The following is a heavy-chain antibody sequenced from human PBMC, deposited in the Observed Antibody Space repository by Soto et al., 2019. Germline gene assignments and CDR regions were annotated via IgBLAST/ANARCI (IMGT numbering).Heavy chain of an antibody. CDR2: ISSSSSYI. Sequence: GGSLRLSCAASGFTFSSYSMNWVRQAPGKGLEWVSSISSSSSYIYYADSVKGRFTISRDNAKNSLYLQMNSLRAEDTAVYYCARGIVVVPAPRPCWFEPWGQGTLVTVPS. CDR3: ARGIVVVPAPRPCWFEP. CDR1: GFTFSSYS. V-gene: IGHV3-21*01. D-gene: IGHD2-2*01. J-gene: IGHJ5*01.